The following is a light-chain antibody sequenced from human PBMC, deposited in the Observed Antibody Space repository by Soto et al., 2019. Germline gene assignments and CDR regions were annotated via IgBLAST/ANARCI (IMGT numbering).Light chain of an antibody. CDR1: QSVSSIY. CDR3: QQYNSYSCP. V-gene: IGKV3-20*01. J-gene: IGKJ1*01. CDR2: GAS. Sequence: EVVLTQSPGTLSLSPGERDTLSCRASQSVSSIYLAWYQQKPGQAPRLLIYGASSRATGIPDRFSGSGSGTDFTLTISRLEPEDFATYYCQQYNSYSCPFGQVTK.